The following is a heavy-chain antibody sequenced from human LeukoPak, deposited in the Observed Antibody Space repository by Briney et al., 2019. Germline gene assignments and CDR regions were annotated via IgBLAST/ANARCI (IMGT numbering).Heavy chain of an antibody. Sequence: GVSLGLSCAASGFTFRYYTMNCVRQAPGKGLEWVSSISSSSSYIYYADSVKGRFTISRDNAKNSLYLQMNSLRAEDTAVYYCARDTTMGIAVAGTYGMDVWGQGTTVTVSS. CDR3: ARDTTMGIAVAGTYGMDV. CDR2: ISSSSSYI. D-gene: IGHD6-19*01. J-gene: IGHJ6*02. CDR1: GFTFRYYT. V-gene: IGHV3-21*01.